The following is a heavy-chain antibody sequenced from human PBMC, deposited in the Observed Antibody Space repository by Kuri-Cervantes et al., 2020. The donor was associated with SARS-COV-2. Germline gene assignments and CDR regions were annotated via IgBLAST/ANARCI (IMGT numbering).Heavy chain of an antibody. CDR2: TSASGDKA. CDR1: GFTFSTYA. V-gene: IGHV3-23*01. CDR3: ARFETGVSTTGTEN. Sequence: GGSLRLSCAASGFTFSTYALSWVRQGPGKGLEWVSTTSASGDKAYYADSVKGRFTISRDNSQNTLYLQMYSLRADDTAIYYCARFETGVSTTGTENWGQGTLVTVSS. D-gene: IGHD2-8*02. J-gene: IGHJ4*02.